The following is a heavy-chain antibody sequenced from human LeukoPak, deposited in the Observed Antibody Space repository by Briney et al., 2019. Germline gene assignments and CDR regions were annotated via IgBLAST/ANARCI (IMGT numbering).Heavy chain of an antibody. CDR1: GYTLTELS. CDR2: FDPEDGET. CDR3: ATRYYDILTGYGRYYYYGMDV. D-gene: IGHD3-9*01. V-gene: IGHV1-24*01. J-gene: IGHJ6*02. Sequence: ASVKVSCKVSGYTLTELSTHWVRRAPGKGLEWMGGFDPEDGETIYAQKFQGRVTMTEDTSTDTAYMELSSLRSEDTAVYYCATRYYDILTGYGRYYYYGMDVWGQGTTVTVSS.